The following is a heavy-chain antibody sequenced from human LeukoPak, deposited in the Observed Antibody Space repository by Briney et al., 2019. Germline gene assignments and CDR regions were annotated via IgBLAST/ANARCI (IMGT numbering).Heavy chain of an antibody. CDR3: ARHRRSSNWFDP. CDR1: GGSISSYY. CDR2: IYYSGST. Sequence: SETLSLTCTVSGGSISSYYWSWIRQPPGKGLEWIGYIYYSGSTNYNPSLKSRVTISVDTSKNQFSLKLSSATAADTAVYYCARHRRSSNWFDPWGQGTLVTVSS. V-gene: IGHV4-59*08. J-gene: IGHJ5*02.